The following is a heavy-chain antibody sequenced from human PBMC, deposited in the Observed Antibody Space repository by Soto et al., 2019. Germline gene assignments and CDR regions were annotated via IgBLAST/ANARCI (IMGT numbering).Heavy chain of an antibody. CDR2: IYYSGST. D-gene: IGHD4-17*01. J-gene: IGHJ4*02. V-gene: IGHV4-39*01. CDR1: GGSISSSSYY. Sequence: PSETLSLTCTVSGGSISSSSYYWGWIRQPPGKGLEWIGGIYYSGSTYYNPSLKSRVTISVDTSKNQFSLKLSSVTAADTAVYYCASGYGPVKYYFDYWGQGTLVTVSS. CDR3: ASGYGPVKYYFDY.